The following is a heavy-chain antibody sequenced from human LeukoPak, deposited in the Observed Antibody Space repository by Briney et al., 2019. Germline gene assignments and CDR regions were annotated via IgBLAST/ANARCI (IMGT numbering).Heavy chain of an antibody. D-gene: IGHD3-3*01. CDR2: INHSGST. CDR1: GGSFSGYY. J-gene: IGHJ4*02. Sequence: SETLSLTCAVYGGSFSGYYWSWIRQPPGKGLEWIGEINHSGSTNYNPSLKSRVTISVDTSKNQFSLKLSSVTAADTAVYYCARGRRYDFWGRGAHPYFDYWGQGTLVTVS. V-gene: IGHV4-34*01. CDR3: ARGRRYDFWGRGAHPYFDY.